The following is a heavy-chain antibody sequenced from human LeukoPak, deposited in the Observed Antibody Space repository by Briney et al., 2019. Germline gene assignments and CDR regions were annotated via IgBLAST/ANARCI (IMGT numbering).Heavy chain of an antibody. J-gene: IGHJ4*02. Sequence: GGSLRLSCAASGFTFSTYAMTWVRQPPGKGLEWVSSISSSGGNTYYADSMKGRFTISRDNSKNTLYLQLNSLRVEDTAVYYCEKTYYYDSSGYYSFPYWGQGTLFTVSS. CDR2: ISSSGGNT. D-gene: IGHD3-22*01. V-gene: IGHV3-23*01. CDR3: EKTYYYDSSGYYSFPY. CDR1: GFTFSTYA.